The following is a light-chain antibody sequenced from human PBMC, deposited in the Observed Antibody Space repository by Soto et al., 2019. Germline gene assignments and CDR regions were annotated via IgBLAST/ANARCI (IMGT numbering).Light chain of an antibody. V-gene: IGLV1-44*01. CDR1: SSNIGTNT. CDR3: GAWDDSLNGYV. Sequence: QAVVTQPPSASGTPGQRVTISCSGGSSNIGTNTVNWYQHLPGTAPKLLIFADAQRPSGVPDRFSGSKSGTSASLAISGLQSEDEADYYCGAWDDSLNGYVFGTGTKLTVL. J-gene: IGLJ1*01. CDR2: ADA.